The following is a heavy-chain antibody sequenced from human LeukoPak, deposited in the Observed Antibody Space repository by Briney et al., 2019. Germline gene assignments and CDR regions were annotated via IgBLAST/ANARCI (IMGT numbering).Heavy chain of an antibody. V-gene: IGHV3-23*01. CDR3: SKLAGLLWFGDSLWFDP. Sequence: GGSLRLFCAASGFTFSSYGMSWVRQAPGKGLEWVSSISGSGGSTYYADSVKGRFTISRDNSKNTLYLQMNSLRAEDTAVYYCSKLAGLLWFGDSLWFDPWGQGTLVTVSS. J-gene: IGHJ5*02. CDR2: ISGSGGST. CDR1: GFTFSSYG. D-gene: IGHD3-10*01.